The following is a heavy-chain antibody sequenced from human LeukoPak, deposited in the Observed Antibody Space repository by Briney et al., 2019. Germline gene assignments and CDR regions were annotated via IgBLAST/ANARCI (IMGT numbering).Heavy chain of an antibody. CDR3: ARVSWIQLWYPFDY. V-gene: IGHV3-30-3*01. CDR2: ISYDGSNK. CDR1: GFTFSSYA. Sequence: GGSLRLSCAASGFTFSSYAMHWVRQAPGKGLEWVAVISYDGSNKYYADSVKGRITISRDNSKNTLYLQMNSLRAEDTAVYYCARVSWIQLWYPFDYWGQGTLVTVSS. D-gene: IGHD5-18*01. J-gene: IGHJ4*02.